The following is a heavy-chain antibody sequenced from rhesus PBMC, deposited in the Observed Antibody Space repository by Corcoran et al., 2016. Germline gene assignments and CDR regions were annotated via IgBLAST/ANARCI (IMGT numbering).Heavy chain of an antibody. V-gene: IGHV4S7*01. Sequence: QVQLQESGPGLVKPSETLSLTCAVSGGSISSSNWWSWIRQSPGKGLELIGYIYGGSGSTSYHPSLKSRVTISTDTSKNQFSLKLSSVTAADTAVYYCANMIQWVQLWGSGAFDFWGQGLRVTVSS. D-gene: IGHD5-24*01. J-gene: IGHJ3*01. CDR2: IYGGSGST. CDR3: ANMIQWVQLWGSGAFDF. CDR1: GGSISSSNW.